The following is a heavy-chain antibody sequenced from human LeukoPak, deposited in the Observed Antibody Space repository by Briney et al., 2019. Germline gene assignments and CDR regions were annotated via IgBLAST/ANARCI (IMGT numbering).Heavy chain of an antibody. V-gene: IGHV4-39*01. CDR3: VKISDT. D-gene: IGHD3-10*01. Sequence: SETLSLTCSVSGGSIRRSGYYWGWVRQPPGKGLTWIGSIYESGTTYYNPSFKSRAFISVDTSKNRFSLQLTSVTAADRGVYFCVKISDTWGRGTTVSVSS. CDR2: IYESGTT. J-gene: IGHJ6*02. CDR1: GGSIRRSGYY.